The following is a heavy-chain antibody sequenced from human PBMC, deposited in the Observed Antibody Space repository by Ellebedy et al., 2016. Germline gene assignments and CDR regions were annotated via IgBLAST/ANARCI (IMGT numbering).Heavy chain of an antibody. V-gene: IGHV1-18*04. CDR3: ATRGGIGARGWFDP. D-gene: IGHD6-6*01. CDR1: GYTFTSYG. CDR2: ISAYNGNT. J-gene: IGHJ5*02. Sequence: ASVKVSCKASGYTFTSYGISWVRQAPGQGLEWMGWISAYNGNTNYAQKFQGRVTITADESTSTAYMELSSLRSEDTAVYYCATRGGIGARGWFDPWGQGTLVTVSS.